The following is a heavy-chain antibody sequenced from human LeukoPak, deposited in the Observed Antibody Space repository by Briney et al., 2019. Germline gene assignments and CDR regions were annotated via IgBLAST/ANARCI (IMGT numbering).Heavy chain of an antibody. CDR3: ARGRMAVAGSYEY. CDR2: INPDGSEK. V-gene: IGHV3-7*05. J-gene: IGHJ4*02. Sequence: GGSLRLSCAASGITFGSYWMTWVRQASGKGLECVANINPDGSEKHYVDSVEGRFTISRDNAKKSLFLGMNSLRAEDTAVYYCARGRMAVAGSYEYWGQGTLVTVST. D-gene: IGHD6-19*01. CDR1: GITFGSYW.